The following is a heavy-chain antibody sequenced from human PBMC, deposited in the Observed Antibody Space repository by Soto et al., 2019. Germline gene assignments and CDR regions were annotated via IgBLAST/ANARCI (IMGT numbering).Heavy chain of an antibody. CDR1: GYTFTSYA. D-gene: IGHD1-20*01. J-gene: IGHJ6*02. Sequence: GASVKVSCKASGYTFTSYAMHWVRQAPGQRLEWMGWINAGNGNTKYSQKFQGRVTITRDTSASTAYMELSSLRSEDTAVYYCARDSIPTTRYNWNHWGMDVWGQGTTVTVSS. CDR3: ARDSIPTTRYNWNHWGMDV. CDR2: INAGNGNT. V-gene: IGHV1-3*01.